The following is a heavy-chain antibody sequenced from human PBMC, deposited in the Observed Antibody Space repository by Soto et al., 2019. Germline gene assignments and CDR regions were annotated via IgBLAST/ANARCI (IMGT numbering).Heavy chain of an antibody. CDR1: GGSVSSGDYF. J-gene: IGHJ6*02. CDR2: IYYSGST. CDR3: ARSPNYYYYGFDV. Sequence: TLSLTCTVSGGSVSSGDYFWSCLRHSPGKRLEWIAYIYYSGSTNYNPSLKSRATISVDTSKSQVSLTLTSMTAADAALYYCARSPNYYYYGFDVWGQGTAVTVSS. V-gene: IGHV4-61*08. D-gene: IGHD3-10*01.